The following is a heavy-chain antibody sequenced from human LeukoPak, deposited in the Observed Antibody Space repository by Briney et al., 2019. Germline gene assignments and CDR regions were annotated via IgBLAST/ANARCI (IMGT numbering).Heavy chain of an antibody. Sequence: SGPTLVNPSETLSLTCTVSGTSISDTSYFWAWIRQPPGKGLECIGGISYTGSTYYNPSLKSRVAMSFDRANNYFSLSLTAVTAADTALYYCTRENRPFCPFAFWGQGVMVTVSS. CDR3: TRENRPFCPFAF. V-gene: IGHV4-39*02. D-gene: IGHD3-3*01. J-gene: IGHJ4*02. CDR1: GTSISDTSYF. CDR2: ISYTGST.